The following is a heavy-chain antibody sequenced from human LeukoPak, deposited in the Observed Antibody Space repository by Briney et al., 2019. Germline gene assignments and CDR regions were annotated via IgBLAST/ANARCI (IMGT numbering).Heavy chain of an antibody. Sequence: GGSLRLSCTASGLSLNSYAMSWVRQVPGKGLEWVSASSSSDDGKWYAESVRGRFTISRDTSKNTVYLQMNSLRVEDAGVYYCAGVWSPPYTSSWPYYFDYWGQGTLVTVSS. CDR3: AGVWSPPYTSSWPYYFDY. D-gene: IGHD6-13*01. CDR1: GLSLNSYA. V-gene: IGHV3-23*01. CDR2: SSSSDDGK. J-gene: IGHJ4*02.